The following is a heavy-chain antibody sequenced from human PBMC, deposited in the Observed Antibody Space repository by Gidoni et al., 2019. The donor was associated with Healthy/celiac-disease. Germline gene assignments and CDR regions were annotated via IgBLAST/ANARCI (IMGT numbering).Heavy chain of an antibody. J-gene: IGHJ3*02. CDR1: GYTFTGYY. CDR3: ARPYNWNDVFDAFDI. D-gene: IGHD1-20*01. Sequence: QVQLVQSGAEVKKPGASVTVSCKASGYTFTGYYMHWVRQAPGQGLEWMGWINPNSGGTNYAQKFQGRVTMTRDTSISTAYMELSRLRSDDTAVYYCARPYNWNDVFDAFDIWGQGTMVTVSS. CDR2: INPNSGGT. V-gene: IGHV1-2*02.